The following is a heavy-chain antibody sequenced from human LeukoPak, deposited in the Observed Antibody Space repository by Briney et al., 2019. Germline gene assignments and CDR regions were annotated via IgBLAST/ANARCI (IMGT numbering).Heavy chain of an antibody. Sequence: PGGSLRLSCAASGFTFSSYSMNWVRQAPGKGLEWVSSISSSSSSYIYYADSVKGRFTISRDNAKNSLYLQMNSLRAEDTAVYYCARDGAFFYDYVWGSYLGHYYFDYWGQGTLVTVSS. D-gene: IGHD3-16*02. V-gene: IGHV3-21*01. J-gene: IGHJ4*02. CDR1: GFTFSSYS. CDR3: ARDGAFFYDYVWGSYLGHYYFDY. CDR2: ISSSSSSYI.